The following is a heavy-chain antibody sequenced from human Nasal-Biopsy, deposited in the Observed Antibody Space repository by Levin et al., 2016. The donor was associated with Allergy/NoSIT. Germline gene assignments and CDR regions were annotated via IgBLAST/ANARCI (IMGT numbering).Heavy chain of an antibody. Sequence: GGSLRLSCTASGFTFDDDGMSWVRQAPGKGLEWVSGINWSGDTAAYADSVKGRFTISRDNAKNSLYLQMNDLRAEDTALYYCARDHGQSSGWYPFDYWGQGTLVTVSS. D-gene: IGHD6-19*01. V-gene: IGHV3-20*04. J-gene: IGHJ4*02. CDR1: GFTFDDDG. CDR3: ARDHGQSSGWYPFDY. CDR2: INWSGDTA.